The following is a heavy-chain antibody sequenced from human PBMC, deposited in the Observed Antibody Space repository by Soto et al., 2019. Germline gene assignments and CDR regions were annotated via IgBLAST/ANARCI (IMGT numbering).Heavy chain of an antibody. CDR1: GGSISSSSYY. CDR2: IYYSGST. Sequence: QLQLQESGPGLVKPSETLSLTCTVSGGSISSSSYYWGWIRQPPGKGLEWIGSIYYSGSTYYNPSLKSRVTISVDTSKNQFSLKLSSVTAADTAVYYCARLTDYGDHFDYWGQGTLVTVSS. D-gene: IGHD4-17*01. J-gene: IGHJ4*02. CDR3: ARLTDYGDHFDY. V-gene: IGHV4-39*01.